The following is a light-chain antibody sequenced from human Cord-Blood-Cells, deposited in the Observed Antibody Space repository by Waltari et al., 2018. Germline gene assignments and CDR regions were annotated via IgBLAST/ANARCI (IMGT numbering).Light chain of an antibody. CDR2: GAS. V-gene: IGKV3-20*01. CDR1: QSVSSSY. CDR3: QQYGSSPPLT. J-gene: IGKJ4*01. Sequence: EILLPQPRGTLSMSPGDSATPSCRASQSVSSSYVGWYQQKPGQAPRLLIYGASSRVTGIPDRFSGSGSGTDFTLTSSRLEPEDFAVYYCQQYGSSPPLTFGGGTKVEIK.